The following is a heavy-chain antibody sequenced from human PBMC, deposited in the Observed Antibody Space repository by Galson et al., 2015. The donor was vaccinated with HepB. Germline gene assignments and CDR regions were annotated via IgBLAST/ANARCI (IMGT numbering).Heavy chain of an antibody. CDR3: ARARRGRVGMDV. V-gene: IGHV3-30*04. Sequence: LRLSCAASGFTFSSYAMHWVRQAPGKGLEWVAVISYDGSNKYYADSVKGRFTISRDNSKNTLYLQMNSLRAEDTAVYYCARARRGRVGMDVWGQGTTVTVSS. J-gene: IGHJ6*02. CDR2: ISYDGSNK. D-gene: IGHD1-14*01. CDR1: GFTFSSYA.